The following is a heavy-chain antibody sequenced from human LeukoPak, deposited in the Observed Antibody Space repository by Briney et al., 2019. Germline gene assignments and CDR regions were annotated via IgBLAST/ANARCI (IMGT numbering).Heavy chain of an antibody. D-gene: IGHD4-11*01. J-gene: IGHJ4*02. Sequence: PSQTLSLTCTVSGGSIRSGSHYWSWSRQHPGKGLEWIGYIYNSGTTHYNPSLKSRITMSVDTSKNQFSLKLSSVTAADTAVYYCARHSYSNYVYFDYWGQGTLVTVSS. CDR3: ARHSYSNYVYFDY. V-gene: IGHV4-31*03. CDR1: GGSIRSGSHY. CDR2: IYNSGTT.